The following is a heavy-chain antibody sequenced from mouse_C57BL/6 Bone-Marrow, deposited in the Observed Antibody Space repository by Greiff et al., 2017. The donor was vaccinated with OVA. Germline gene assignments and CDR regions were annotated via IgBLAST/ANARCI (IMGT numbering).Heavy chain of an antibody. CDR2: IWRGGST. V-gene: IGHV2-5*01. J-gene: IGHJ2*01. D-gene: IGHD2-4*01. CDR1: GFSLTSYG. CDR3: ATYYDYDGGGSFDY. Sequence: VMLVESGPGLVQPSQSLSITCTVSGFSLTSYGVHWVRQSPGKGLEWLGVIWRGGSTDYNAAFMSRLSITKDNSKSQVFFKMNSLQADDTAIYYCATYYDYDGGGSFDYWGQGTTLTVSS.